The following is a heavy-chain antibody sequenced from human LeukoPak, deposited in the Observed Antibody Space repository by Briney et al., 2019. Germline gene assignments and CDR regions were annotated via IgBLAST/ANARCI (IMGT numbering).Heavy chain of an antibody. D-gene: IGHD2-15*01. CDR1: GYTFTSYG. Sequence: ASVKVSCKASGYTFTSYGISWVRQAPGQGLEWMGWISAYNGNTNYAQELQGRVTMTTDTSTSTAYMELRSLRSDDTAVYYCARDLRSRYCSGGSCYWEDYWGQGTLVTVSS. CDR2: ISAYNGNT. J-gene: IGHJ4*02. V-gene: IGHV1-18*01. CDR3: ARDLRSRYCSGGSCYWEDY.